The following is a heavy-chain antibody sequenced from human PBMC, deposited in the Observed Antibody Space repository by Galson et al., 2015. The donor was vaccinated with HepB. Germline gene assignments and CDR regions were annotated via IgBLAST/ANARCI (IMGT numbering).Heavy chain of an antibody. CDR2: ISYDGSNK. Sequence: SLRLSCAASGFTFRSYGMHWVRQAPGKGLEWVAVISYDGSNKYYADCVKGRFTISRDNSKNTLYLQMNSLRTEDTAVYYCARATRPYDILTGLDYWGQGTLVTVSS. CDR3: ARATRPYDILTGLDY. CDR1: GFTFRSYG. J-gene: IGHJ4*02. D-gene: IGHD3-9*01. V-gene: IGHV3-30*03.